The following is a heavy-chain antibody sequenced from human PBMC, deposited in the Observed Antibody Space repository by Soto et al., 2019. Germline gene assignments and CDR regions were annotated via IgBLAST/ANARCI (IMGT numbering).Heavy chain of an antibody. V-gene: IGHV1-69*06. Sequence: QVQLVQSGAEVKEPGSSVKVSCKATGDLFNNYAFNWVRQAPGQGLEWMGRISPLFSTTNYAQRFLGRVTITADKSTNTAFLEVSGLKSEDTALYFCASTSYCNGSSCYSRHYYGMDVWGQGTTVTVSS. CDR3: ASTSYCNGSSCYSRHYYGMDV. J-gene: IGHJ6*02. CDR1: GDLFNNYA. D-gene: IGHD2-2*01. CDR2: ISPLFSTT.